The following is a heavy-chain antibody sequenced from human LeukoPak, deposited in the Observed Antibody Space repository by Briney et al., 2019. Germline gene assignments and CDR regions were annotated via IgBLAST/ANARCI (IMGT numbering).Heavy chain of an antibody. CDR3: ARGDYHGSGRTYFDY. D-gene: IGHD3-10*01. J-gene: IGHJ4*02. CDR2: IHWNGGST. CDR1: GFTFYDYG. V-gene: IGHV3-20*04. Sequence: PGGSLRLSCAASGFTFYDYGMSWVRQVPGKGLEWVSGIHWNGGSTRYADSVKGQFIISRDNAKNSLYLQVNSLGAEDTALYYCARGDYHGSGRTYFDYWGQGTLVTVSS.